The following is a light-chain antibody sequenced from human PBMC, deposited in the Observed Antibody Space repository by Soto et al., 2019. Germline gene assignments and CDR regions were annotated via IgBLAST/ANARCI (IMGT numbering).Light chain of an antibody. J-gene: IGKJ1*01. Sequence: DTLLSQSPCTLSLSPWGRATLFWMGRRSVRSHYLAWYQQQPGQAPRLLTYGASTRATRVRHRFSGCRSRTDFTLTISRLEPEDFAVYHCQQYGSLSWTSGQGTKVDIK. CDR2: GAS. V-gene: IGKV3-20*01. CDR1: RSVRSHY. CDR3: QQYGSLSWT.